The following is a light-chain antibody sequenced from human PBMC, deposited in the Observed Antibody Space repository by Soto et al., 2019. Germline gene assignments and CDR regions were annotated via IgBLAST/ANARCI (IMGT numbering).Light chain of an antibody. CDR1: SSNIGSNY. Sequence: QSVLTQPPSASGTPGQRVTISCSGSSSNIGSNYVYWYQQLPGSAPKLLIYRNDQRPSGVPDRFSASKSGTAASLAISGLRSEDEADYHCAAWDDSLGAVVFGGGTQLTVL. J-gene: IGLJ2*01. CDR3: AAWDDSLGAVV. V-gene: IGLV1-47*01. CDR2: RND.